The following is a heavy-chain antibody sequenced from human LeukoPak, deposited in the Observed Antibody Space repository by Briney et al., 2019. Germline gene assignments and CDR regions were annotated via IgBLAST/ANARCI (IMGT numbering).Heavy chain of an antibody. D-gene: IGHD3-9*01. CDR1: GGSISGYY. CDR2: INHSGST. CDR3: ARGSEDYDILTGYFRTKHYNWFDP. Sequence: SETLSLTCTVSGGSISGYYWSWIRQPPGKGLEWIGEINHSGSTNYNPSLKSRVTISVDTSKNQFSLKLSSVTAADTAVYYCARGSEDYDILTGYFRTKHYNWFDPWGQGTLVTVSS. J-gene: IGHJ5*02. V-gene: IGHV4-34*01.